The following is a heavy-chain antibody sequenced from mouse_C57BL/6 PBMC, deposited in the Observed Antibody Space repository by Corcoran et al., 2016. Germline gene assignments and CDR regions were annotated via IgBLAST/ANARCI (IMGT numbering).Heavy chain of an antibody. CDR2: IYPGSGNT. CDR3: ARSGVLLRSRFDY. Sequence: QVQLKQSGAELVRPGASVKLSCKASGYTFTDYYINWVKQRPGQGLEWIARIYPGSGNTYYNEKFKGKATLTAEKSSSTAYMQFSSLTSEDSAVYFCARSGVLLRSRFDYWGQGTTLTVSS. D-gene: IGHD1-1*01. V-gene: IGHV1-76*01. J-gene: IGHJ2*01. CDR1: GYTFTDYY.